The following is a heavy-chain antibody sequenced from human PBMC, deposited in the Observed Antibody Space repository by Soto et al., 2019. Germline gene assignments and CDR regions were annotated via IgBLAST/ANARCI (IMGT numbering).Heavy chain of an antibody. CDR1: GYTFTSYY. CDR2: INPNDGGT. V-gene: IGHV1-46*01. D-gene: IGHD3-10*01. Sequence: ASVKVSCKASGYTFTSYYMHWVRQAPGQGLEWMGIINPNDGGTNYAQKFQGRVTMTRDTSTSTVYMELSSLRSEDTALYYCARGSGSGSYCEHCGQGTLVTVYS. CDR3: ARGSGSGSYCEH. J-gene: IGHJ4*02.